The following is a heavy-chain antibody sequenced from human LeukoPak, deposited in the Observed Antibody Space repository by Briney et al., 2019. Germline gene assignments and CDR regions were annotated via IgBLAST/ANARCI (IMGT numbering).Heavy chain of an antibody. CDR3: ATPPPVLRYFDWLLPPDAFDI. V-gene: IGHV3-23*01. CDR1: GFTFSSYA. CDR2: ISGSGGST. J-gene: IGHJ3*02. Sequence: GGSLRLSCAASGFTFSSYAMSWVRQAPGKGLEWVSAISGSGGSTYYADSVKGRFTISRDNSKNTLDLQMNSLRAEDPSVFYCATPPPVLRYFDWLLPPDAFDIWGQGTMVPVSS. D-gene: IGHD3-9*01.